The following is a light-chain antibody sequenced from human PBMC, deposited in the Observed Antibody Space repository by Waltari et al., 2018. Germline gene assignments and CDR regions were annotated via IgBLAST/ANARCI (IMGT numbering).Light chain of an antibody. Sequence: QSVLTQPPSVSAAPGEKVTIPCSGSSSNIGGNYVSCFQQLPGTAPKLLIYEKYKRPSGTPDRFAGSKSVTSGTLDITGLQTGDEADYYCITKDSSLNAIVFGGGTKLTVL. CDR2: EKY. CDR1: SSNIGGNY. J-gene: IGLJ2*01. CDR3: ITKDSSLNAIV. V-gene: IGLV1-51*02.